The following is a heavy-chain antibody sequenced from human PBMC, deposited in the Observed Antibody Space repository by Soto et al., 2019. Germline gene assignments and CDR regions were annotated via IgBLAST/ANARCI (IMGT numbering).Heavy chain of an antibody. CDR3: ARAPVHYYGSCLTSEYFQH. D-gene: IGHD3-10*01. CDR2: ISAYNGNT. CDR1: GYTFTSYG. J-gene: IGHJ1*01. V-gene: IGHV1-18*01. Sequence: ASVKVSCKASGYTFTSYGISWVRQAPGQGLEWMGWISAYNGNTNYAQKLQGRVTMTTDTSTSTAYMELRSLRSDDTAVYYCARAPVHYYGSCLTSEYFQHWGQGTLVTVSS.